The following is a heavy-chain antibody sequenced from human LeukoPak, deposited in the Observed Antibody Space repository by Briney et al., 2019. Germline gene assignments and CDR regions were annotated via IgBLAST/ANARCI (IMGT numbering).Heavy chain of an antibody. CDR2: INPDGDGM. V-gene: IGHV3-7*01. J-gene: IGHJ4*02. D-gene: IGHD5-12*01. CDR1: GFTFSRSW. Sequence: GGSLRLSCTASGFTFSRSWMNWIRQAPGKGLEWVANINPDGDGMRFVDSVKGRFTMSRDNAQSSLHLQMNSLRVEDAAFYYCAAWTDRGYSYWGQGVLVTVSS. CDR3: AAWTDRGYSY.